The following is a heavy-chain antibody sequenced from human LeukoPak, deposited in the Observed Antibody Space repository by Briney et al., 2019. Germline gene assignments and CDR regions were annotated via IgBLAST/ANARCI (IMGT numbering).Heavy chain of an antibody. J-gene: IGHJ6*02. Sequence: ASVKVSCKASGYTFTGYYMHWVRQAPGQGLEWMGWINPNSGGTNYAQKFQGRVTMTRDTSISTAYMELSRLRPDDTAVYYCASDYSGPRYYYYYGMDVWGQGTTVTVPS. CDR3: ASDYSGPRYYYYYGMDV. D-gene: IGHD5-12*01. CDR1: GYTFTGYY. CDR2: INPNSGGT. V-gene: IGHV1-2*02.